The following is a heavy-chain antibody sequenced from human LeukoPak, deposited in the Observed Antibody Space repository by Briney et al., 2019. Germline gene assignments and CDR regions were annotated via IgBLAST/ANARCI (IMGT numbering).Heavy chain of an antibody. V-gene: IGHV4-30-2*01. CDR1: GGSVSSGSYC. J-gene: IGHJ4*02. Sequence: SETLSLTCTVSGGSVSSGSYCWSWIRQPPGKGLEWIGYIYHSGSTYYNPSLKSRVTISVDRSKNQFSLKLSSVTAADTAVYYCARGRHLDYWGQGTLVTVSS. CDR3: ARGRHLDY. CDR2: IYHSGST. D-gene: IGHD6-6*01.